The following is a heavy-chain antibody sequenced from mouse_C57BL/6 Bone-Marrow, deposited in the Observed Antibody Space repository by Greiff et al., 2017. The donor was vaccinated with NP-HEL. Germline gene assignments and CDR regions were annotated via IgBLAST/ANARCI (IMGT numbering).Heavy chain of an antibody. D-gene: IGHD3-2*02. J-gene: IGHJ2*01. V-gene: IGHV1-64*01. CDR3: AREGYSSGYVHDY. CDR2: IHPNSGST. CDR1: GYTFTSYW. Sequence: QVQLQQPGAELVKPGASVKLSCKASGYTFTSYWMHWVKQRPGQGLEWIGMIHPNSGSTNYNEKFKSKATLTVDKSSSTAYMQLSSLTSEDSAVDDCAREGYSSGYVHDYWGQGTTLTVSS.